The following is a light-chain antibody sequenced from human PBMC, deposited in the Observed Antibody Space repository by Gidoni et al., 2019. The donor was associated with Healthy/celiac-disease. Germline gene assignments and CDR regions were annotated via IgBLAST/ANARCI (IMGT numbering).Light chain of an antibody. CDR3: QVWDSSSDPYVV. CDR1: NIGSKS. CDR2: YDS. V-gene: IGLV3-21*04. Sequence: SYVLTQPPSVAVAPGKTARSTCGGNNIGSKSVHWYQQKPGQAPLLVIYYDSDRPSGIPERFSGSNSGNAATLPISRVEAGDEADYYCQVWDSSSDPYVVFGGGTKLTVL. J-gene: IGLJ2*01.